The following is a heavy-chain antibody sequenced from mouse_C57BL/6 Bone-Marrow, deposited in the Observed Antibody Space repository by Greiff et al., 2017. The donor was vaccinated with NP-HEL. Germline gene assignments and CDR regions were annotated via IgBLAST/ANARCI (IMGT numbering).Heavy chain of an antibody. V-gene: IGHV1-39*01. D-gene: IGHD1-1*01. Sequence: EVQLQQSGPELVKPGASVKISCKASGYSFTDYNMNWVKQSNGKSLEWIGVINPNYGTTSYNQKFKGKATLTVDQSSSTAYMQLNSLTSEDAAVYYCATHYNYGSSSAWFAYWGQGTLVTVSA. J-gene: IGHJ3*01. CDR2: INPNYGTT. CDR1: GYSFTDYN. CDR3: ATHYNYGSSSAWFAY.